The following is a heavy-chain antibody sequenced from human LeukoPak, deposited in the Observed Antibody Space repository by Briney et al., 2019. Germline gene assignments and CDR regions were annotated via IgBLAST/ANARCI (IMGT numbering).Heavy chain of an antibody. V-gene: IGHV3-33*06. Sequence: GGSLRLSCAAAGFTFSSYGMGWVRQAPGKWLGLVAVIGYDGSNKYYADSVKGRFTISRDNSRNTLYLQMASLRAEDTTVYYCAKVGISISLIVVVFTAADDWYFDLWGRGTLVTVSS. CDR3: AKVGISISLIVVVFTAADDWYFDL. CDR1: GFTFSSYG. D-gene: IGHD3-22*01. CDR2: IGYDGSNK. J-gene: IGHJ2*01.